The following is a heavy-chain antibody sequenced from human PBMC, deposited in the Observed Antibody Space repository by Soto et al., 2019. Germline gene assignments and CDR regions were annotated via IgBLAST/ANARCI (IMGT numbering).Heavy chain of an antibody. D-gene: IGHD2-2*01. CDR1: GFTFSGYS. Sequence: EVQLVESGGGLVLPGGSLRLSCAASGFTFSGYSMNWVRQAPGKGLEWVSYIASTSWNIYYADTVKGRFTISRDNAKNSLYLQMNSLRDEDTAVYNCARGPSAAAPLSDWYFDLWGRGTLVTVSS. CDR2: IASTSWNI. J-gene: IGHJ2*01. CDR3: ARGPSAAAPLSDWYFDL. V-gene: IGHV3-48*02.